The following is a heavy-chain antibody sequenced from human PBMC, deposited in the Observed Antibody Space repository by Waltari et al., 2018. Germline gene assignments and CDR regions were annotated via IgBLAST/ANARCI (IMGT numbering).Heavy chain of an antibody. CDR1: GYSISSGYY. V-gene: IGHV4-38-2*01. CDR2: IYHSGST. Sequence: QVQLQESGPGLVKPSETLSLTCAVSGYSISSGYYWGWIRQPPGKGLEWIGSIYHSGSTYYNPSLKSRVTISVDTSKNQFSLKLSSVTAADTAVYYCARHDEGWQWPLFDYWGQGTLVTVSS. J-gene: IGHJ4*02. CDR3: ARHDEGWQWPLFDY. D-gene: IGHD6-19*01.